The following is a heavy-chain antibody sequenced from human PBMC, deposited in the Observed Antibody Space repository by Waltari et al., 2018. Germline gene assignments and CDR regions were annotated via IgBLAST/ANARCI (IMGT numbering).Heavy chain of an antibody. CDR1: GFTVSSNS. V-gene: IGHV3-53*01. CDR3: ARASLRDGSGSYYGMDV. J-gene: IGHJ6*02. D-gene: IGHD3-10*01. CDR2: IYSGGST. Sequence: EVQLVESGGGLLQPGGSLRLSCAASGFTVSSNSMTWVGQAPGKGLEWVSVIYSGGSTYYADSVKGRFTISRDNSKNTLYLQMNSLRAEDTAVYYCARASLRDGSGSYYGMDVWGQGTTVTVSS.